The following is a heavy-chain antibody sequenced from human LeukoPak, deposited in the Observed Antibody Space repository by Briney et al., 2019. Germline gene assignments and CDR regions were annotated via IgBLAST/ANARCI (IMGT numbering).Heavy chain of an antibody. CDR3: ARAEGGTIFGVVIS. V-gene: IGHV1-2*02. CDR1: GYTFTGYY. Sequence: ASVKISCTASGYTFTGYYMHWVRQAPGHGLEWMGWINPNSCGTNYAQKFQGRDNMPRETSIRTVYMELSRLRSDDTAVYFCARAEGGTIFGVVISWGQGTLVTVSS. D-gene: IGHD3-3*01. CDR2: INPNSCGT. J-gene: IGHJ5*02.